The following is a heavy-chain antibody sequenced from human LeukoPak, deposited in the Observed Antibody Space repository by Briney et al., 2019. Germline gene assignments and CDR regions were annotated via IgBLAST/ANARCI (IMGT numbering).Heavy chain of an antibody. CDR1: GFTFSSYD. CDR2: IGTAGDT. CDR3: ARSIGGSAFDI. Sequence: GGSLRLSCAASGFTFSSYDMHWVRQATGKGLEWVSAIGTAGDTYYPGSVKGRFTISRESAKNSLYLQMNSLRAGDTAVYYCARSIGGSAFDIWGQGTMVTVSS. J-gene: IGHJ3*02. D-gene: IGHD2-15*01. V-gene: IGHV3-13*01.